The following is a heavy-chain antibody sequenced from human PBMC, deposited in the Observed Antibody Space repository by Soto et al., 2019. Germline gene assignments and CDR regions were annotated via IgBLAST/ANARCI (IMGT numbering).Heavy chain of an antibody. J-gene: IGHJ4*02. CDR1: GFTFSSYA. Sequence: PGGSLRLSCAASGFTFSSYAMHWVRQAPGKGLEWVAVISYDGSNKYYADSVKGRFTISRDNSKNTLYLQMNSLRAEDTAVYYCARTRFDITIFGVGEFDYWGQGTLVTVSS. V-gene: IGHV3-30-3*01. D-gene: IGHD3-3*01. CDR2: ISYDGSNK. CDR3: ARTRFDITIFGVGEFDY.